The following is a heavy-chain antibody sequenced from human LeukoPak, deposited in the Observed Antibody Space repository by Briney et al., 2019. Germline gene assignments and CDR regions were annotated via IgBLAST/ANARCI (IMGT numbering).Heavy chain of an antibody. V-gene: IGHV4-59*12. Sequence: KASETLSLTCTVSGGSISTYFWTWIRRFPGKGLEWIGYIYYTGTTSYNPSLKSRVTISVDTSKNQFSLSLSSVTAADTAVYYCARTPPYYVSSGYVYYFDYWGQGTLVTVSS. CDR1: GGSISTYF. J-gene: IGHJ4*02. D-gene: IGHD3-22*01. CDR2: IYYTGTT. CDR3: ARTPPYYVSSGYVYYFDY.